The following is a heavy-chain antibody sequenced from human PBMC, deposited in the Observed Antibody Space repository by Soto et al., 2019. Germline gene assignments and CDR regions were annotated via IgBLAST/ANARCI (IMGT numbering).Heavy chain of an antibody. D-gene: IGHD6-13*01. CDR1: GGTFSSYT. CDR2: IIPILGIA. CDR3: ASPSAAAGWFDP. Sequence: QVQLVQSGAEVQKPGSSVKVSCKASGGTFSSYTISWVRQAPGQGLEWMGRIIPILGIANYAQKFQGRVTITADKSTSTAYMELSSLRSEDTAVYYCASPSAAAGWFDPWGQGTLVTVSS. J-gene: IGHJ5*02. V-gene: IGHV1-69*02.